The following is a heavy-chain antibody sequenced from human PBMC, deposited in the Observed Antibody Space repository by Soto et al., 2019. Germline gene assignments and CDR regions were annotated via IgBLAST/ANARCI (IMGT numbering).Heavy chain of an antibody. CDR1: GFTFSSYA. D-gene: IGHD5-12*01. Sequence: GGSLRLSCAASGFTFSSYAMHWVRQAPGKGLEWVAVISYDGSNKYYADSVKGRFTISRDNSKNTLYLQMNSLRAEDTAVYYCARAGEWLRLSGGMDVWGQGTTVTVSS. CDR3: ARAGEWLRLSGGMDV. V-gene: IGHV3-30-3*01. J-gene: IGHJ6*02. CDR2: ISYDGSNK.